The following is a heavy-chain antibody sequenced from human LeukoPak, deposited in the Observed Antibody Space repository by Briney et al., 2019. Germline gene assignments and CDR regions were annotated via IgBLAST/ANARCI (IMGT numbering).Heavy chain of an antibody. CDR3: ARAHSSSEYYFHYYMDV. J-gene: IGHJ6*03. D-gene: IGHD6-6*01. V-gene: IGHV4-34*01. CDR1: GGSFSGYY. CDR2: INDSGST. Sequence: PSETLSLTCAVYGGSFSGYYWSWIRQPPGKGLEWIGEINDSGSTNYNPSLKSRVTISVDTSKNQFSLKLSSVTAADTAVYYCARAHSSSEYYFHYYMDVWGKGTTVTVSS.